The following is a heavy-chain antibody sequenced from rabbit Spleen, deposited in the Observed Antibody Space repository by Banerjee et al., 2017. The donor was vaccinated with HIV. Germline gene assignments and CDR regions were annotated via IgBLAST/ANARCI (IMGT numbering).Heavy chain of an antibody. J-gene: IGHJ4*01. V-gene: IGHV1S40*01. D-gene: IGHD6-1*01. Sequence: QSLEESGGDLVTPGASLTLTCTASGFSFSGRFWMCWVPQAPGKGLEWIGCIYTGNSKTYYASWAKGRFTISKSSSTTVTLQMTSLTAADTATYFCAREKSGNYGYDLWGQGTLVPS. CDR1: GFSFSGRFW. CDR3: AREKSGNYGYDL. CDR2: IYTGNSKT.